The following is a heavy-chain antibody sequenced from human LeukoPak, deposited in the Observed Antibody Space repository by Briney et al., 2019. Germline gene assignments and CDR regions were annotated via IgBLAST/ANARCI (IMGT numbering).Heavy chain of an antibody. J-gene: IGHJ6*03. CDR3: ARDPYSGNYGSYYYYYMDV. Sequence: SGGSLRLSCAASGFTFNNYNMNWVRQAPGKALEWVSSITSSGTYIFYADSVKGRFTISRDNAKNSLYLQINSLGPEDTAVYFCARDPYSGNYGSYYYYYMDVWGKGTTVTVSS. CDR1: GFTFNNYN. D-gene: IGHD3-22*01. V-gene: IGHV3-21*01. CDR2: ITSSGTYI.